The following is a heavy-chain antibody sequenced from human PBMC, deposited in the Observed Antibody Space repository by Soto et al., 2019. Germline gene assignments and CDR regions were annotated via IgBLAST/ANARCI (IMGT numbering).Heavy chain of an antibody. J-gene: IGHJ4*02. CDR1: GGCIISSSYY. D-gene: IGHD2-15*01. V-gene: IGHV4-39*01. CDR3: ARQCSGGSCYSEPDY. Sequence: PSGTLSLTCAVSGGCIISSSYYWGWIRQPPGKGLEWIGSIYYSGSTYYNPSLKSRVTISVDTSKNQFSLKLSSVTAADTAVYYCARQCSGGSCYSEPDYWGQGTLVTVSS. CDR2: IYYSGST.